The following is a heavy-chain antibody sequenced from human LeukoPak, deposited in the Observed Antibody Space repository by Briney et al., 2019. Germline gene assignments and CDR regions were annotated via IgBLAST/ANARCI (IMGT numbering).Heavy chain of an antibody. D-gene: IGHD2-2*01. CDR1: GGTFSSYA. CDR2: IIPIFGTA. CDR3: ARGRSGPAGLQFDY. J-gene: IGHJ4*02. Sequence: SVKVSCKASGGTFSSYAISWVRQAPGQGLEWMGGIIPIFGTANYAQKFQGRVTITADESTSTAYMELSSLRSEDTAVYYCARGRSGPAGLQFDYWGQGTLVTVSS. V-gene: IGHV1-69*13.